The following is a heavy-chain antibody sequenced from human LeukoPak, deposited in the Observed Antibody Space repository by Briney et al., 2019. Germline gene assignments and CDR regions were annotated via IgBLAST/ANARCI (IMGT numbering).Heavy chain of an antibody. V-gene: IGHV1-69*13. J-gene: IGHJ6*03. D-gene: IGHD4-11*01. Sequence: ASVKVSCKASGGTFSSYAISWVRQAPGQGLEWMGGIIPIFGTANYAQKFQGRVTITADESTSTAYMELSSLRSEDTAVYYCARQTTGGYYYYYMDVWGKGTTVTVSS. CDR2: IIPIFGTA. CDR3: ARQTTGGYYYYYMDV. CDR1: GGTFSSYA.